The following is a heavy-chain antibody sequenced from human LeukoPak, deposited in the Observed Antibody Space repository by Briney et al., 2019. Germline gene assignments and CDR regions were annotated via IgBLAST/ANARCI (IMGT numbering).Heavy chain of an antibody. Sequence: PSETLSLTCKVSGGSLSSYYWSWIRQPPGKGLEWIGYTYHSGSTNYNPSLKSHVTISIDTSKNQYSLKLSSVTAADTAVYDCARKGYYDSSGYHDAFDIWGQGTMATVSS. D-gene: IGHD3-22*01. CDR3: ARKGYYDSSGYHDAFDI. V-gene: IGHV4-59*01. CDR1: GGSLSSYY. J-gene: IGHJ3*02. CDR2: TYHSGST.